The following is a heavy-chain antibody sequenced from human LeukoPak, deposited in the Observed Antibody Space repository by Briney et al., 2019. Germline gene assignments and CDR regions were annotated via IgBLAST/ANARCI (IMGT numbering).Heavy chain of an antibody. J-gene: IGHJ4*02. D-gene: IGHD1-26*01. V-gene: IGHV3-23*01. Sequence: GGSLRLSCAASGFTFSSYAMSWVRQAPGKGLEWVSSISVSGGGTYYADSVKGRFTISRDNSKNTLYLQMNSLSAKDTAVYYCARRGIVLGAAPVLKYSFDYWGQGTLVTVSS. CDR3: ARRGIVLGAAPVLKYSFDY. CDR1: GFTFSSYA. CDR2: ISVSGGGT.